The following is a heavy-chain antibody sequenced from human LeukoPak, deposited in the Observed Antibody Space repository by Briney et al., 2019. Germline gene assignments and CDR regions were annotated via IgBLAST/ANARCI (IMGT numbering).Heavy chain of an antibody. D-gene: IGHD3-3*01. CDR2: ISSSSSTI. V-gene: IGHV3-48*04. Sequence: PGGHLLLSSAASGFAFSSYSRNWVRRDPGKGLGWVSYISSSSSTIYYADSVKGRFTISRDNAKNSLYLQMNSLRAEDTAVYYCARGFSYYMDVWGKGTTVTVSS. CDR1: GFAFSSYS. J-gene: IGHJ6*03. CDR3: ARGFSYYMDV.